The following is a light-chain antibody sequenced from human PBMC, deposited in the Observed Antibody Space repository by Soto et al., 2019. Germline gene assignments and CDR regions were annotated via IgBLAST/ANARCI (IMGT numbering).Light chain of an antibody. Sequence: EIVMTQSPATLSVSPGERATLSCRASPNIRISLSWYQQKPGQAPRLLIYGASTRATGVPARFSGSGSGTEFTLSISSLQSEDVGVYYCQQDTSWPLTFGGGTKVEIK. CDR2: GAS. V-gene: IGKV3-15*01. CDR1: PNIRIS. CDR3: QQDTSWPLT. J-gene: IGKJ4*01.